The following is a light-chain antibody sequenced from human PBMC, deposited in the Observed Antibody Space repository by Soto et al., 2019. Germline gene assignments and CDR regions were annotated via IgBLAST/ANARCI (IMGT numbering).Light chain of an antibody. V-gene: IGKV1-39*01. CDR2: AAS. CDR1: QNISFY. J-gene: IGKJ2*01. Sequence: DIQMTQSPSSLSASIGDRVTITCRASQNISFYLNWYQHKTGQAPKVLIYAASSLQAGVPQRFSGSGSGTDFTLSISSLQPEDFATYYCQQYHIFLTFGQGTKLEIK. CDR3: QQYHIFLT.